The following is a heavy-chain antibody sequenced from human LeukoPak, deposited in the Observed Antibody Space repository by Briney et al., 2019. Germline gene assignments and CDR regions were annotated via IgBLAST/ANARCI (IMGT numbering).Heavy chain of an antibody. CDR1: GYTFTGYY. Sequence: GASVKVSCKASGYTFTGYYMHWVRQAPGQGLEWMGWINPNSGGTNYAQKFQGRVTMTRDTSISTAYMELSRLTSDDTAVYYCARDLRSTFNWFDPWGQGTLVTVSS. D-gene: IGHD5/OR15-5a*01. V-gene: IGHV1-2*02. CDR3: ARDLRSTFNWFDP. CDR2: INPNSGGT. J-gene: IGHJ5*02.